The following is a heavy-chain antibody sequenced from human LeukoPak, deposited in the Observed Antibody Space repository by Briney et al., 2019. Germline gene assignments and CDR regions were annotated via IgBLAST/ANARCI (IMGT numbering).Heavy chain of an antibody. CDR1: GFTFSAYA. CDR2: ISGGGDHT. CDR3: AKDRDSSTHCNIFDY. V-gene: IGHV3-23*01. J-gene: IGHJ4*02. D-gene: IGHD2-2*02. Sequence: GGSLRLSCAASGFTFSAYAMSWVRLTPGKGLEWVSAISGGGDHTYYADSVRGRFTISRDNSKNTLYLQMNSLRAEDTAVYYCAKDRDSSTHCNIFDYWGQGALVPVSS.